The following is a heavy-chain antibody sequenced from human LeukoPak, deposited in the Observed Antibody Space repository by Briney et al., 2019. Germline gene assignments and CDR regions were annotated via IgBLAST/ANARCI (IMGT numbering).Heavy chain of an antibody. D-gene: IGHD3-10*01. CDR1: GFTFSSYG. Sequence: GGSLRLSCAASGFTFSSYGMHWVRQAPGKGLEWVAFIRYDGSNKYYADSVKGRFTISRDNSKNTLYLQMNSLRAEDTAVYYCAKSQLLWFGESSGGFDYWGQGTLVTVSS. V-gene: IGHV3-30*02. CDR2: IRYDGSNK. J-gene: IGHJ4*02. CDR3: AKSQLLWFGESSGGFDY.